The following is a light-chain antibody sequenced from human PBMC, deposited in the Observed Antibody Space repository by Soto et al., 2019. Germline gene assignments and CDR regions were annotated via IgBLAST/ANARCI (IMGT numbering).Light chain of an antibody. CDR2: GNS. J-gene: IGLJ2*01. CDR1: SSNIGAGYD. CDR3: QSYYSSLSGLV. Sequence: QSVLTQPPSVSGAPGQRVTISCTGSSSNIGAGYDVHWYQQLPGTAPKLLIYGNSNRPSGVPDRFSGSKSGTSASLAITGIQAEDEADYYCQSYYSSLSGLVFGGGTKLTVL. V-gene: IGLV1-40*01.